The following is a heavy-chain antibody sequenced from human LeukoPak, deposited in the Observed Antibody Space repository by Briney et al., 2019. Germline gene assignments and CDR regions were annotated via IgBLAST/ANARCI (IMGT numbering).Heavy chain of an antibody. D-gene: IGHD6-19*01. CDR2: ISTSSSYI. CDR3: AREVENTSGWYSHFDY. V-gene: IGHV3-21*01. Sequence: GGSLRLSCAASGFTFSSYSMNWVRQAPGKGLEWVSSISTSSSYIYYADSVKGRFTISRDNAKNSLYVQMNSLRAEDTAVYYCAREVENTSGWYSHFDYWGQGTLVTVSS. J-gene: IGHJ4*02. CDR1: GFTFSSYS.